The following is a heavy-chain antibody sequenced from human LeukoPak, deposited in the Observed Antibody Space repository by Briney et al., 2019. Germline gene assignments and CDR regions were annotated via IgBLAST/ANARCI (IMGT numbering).Heavy chain of an antibody. Sequence: ASVKVSCKASGYTFTGYYMHWVRQAPGQGLEWMGWISAYNGNTNYAQKLQGRVTMTTDTSTSTAYMELRSLRSDDTAVYYCARDPSYDYVWGSYHRYFDYWGQGTLVTVSS. V-gene: IGHV1-18*04. CDR1: GYTFTGYY. CDR3: ARDPSYDYVWGSYHRYFDY. D-gene: IGHD3-16*02. J-gene: IGHJ4*02. CDR2: ISAYNGNT.